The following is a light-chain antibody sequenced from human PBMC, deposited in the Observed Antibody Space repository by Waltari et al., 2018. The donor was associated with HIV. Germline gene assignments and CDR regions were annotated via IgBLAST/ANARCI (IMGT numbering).Light chain of an antibody. CDR3: QQSYSVPFT. Sequence: DIQMTQSPSSLSASVGDRVTIACRASQSIATYLNWYQQKPGKAPKLVIYATSALQSGVPSRFSGSGSGTDFTLTIGSLQPEDFGTYYCQQSYSVPFTFGPGTKVDIK. CDR2: ATS. V-gene: IGKV1-39*01. CDR1: QSIATY. J-gene: IGKJ3*01.